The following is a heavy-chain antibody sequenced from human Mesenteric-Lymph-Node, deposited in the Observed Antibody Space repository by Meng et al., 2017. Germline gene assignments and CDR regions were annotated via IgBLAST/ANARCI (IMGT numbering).Heavy chain of an antibody. CDR3: ARDLSAMGVSGHAFEI. Sequence: SETLSLTCTVSGGSISGYYWSWIRQPAGKGLEWLGRVYYSGTTTYNPSLKSRVDVSVDTSKSQFSLKLRSVTAADTAVYYCARDLSAMGVSGHAFEIWGQGTRVT. CDR2: VYYSGTT. J-gene: IGHJ3*02. CDR1: GGSISGYY. V-gene: IGHV4-4*07. D-gene: IGHD2-2*01.